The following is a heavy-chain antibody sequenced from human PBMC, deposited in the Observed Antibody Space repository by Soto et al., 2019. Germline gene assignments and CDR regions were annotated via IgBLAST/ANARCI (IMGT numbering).Heavy chain of an antibody. CDR3: ARNLAAAGANVDY. V-gene: IGHV3-21*01. Sequence: EVHLVESGGGLVKPGGSLRLSCAASGFTFSSYSMNWVRQAPGKGLEWVSSISSGTTYIHYADSVKGRFAISRDNAKNSLYLKMNSLRTEDTAVYYCARNLAAAGANVDYCGQGTLVTVSS. D-gene: IGHD6-13*01. J-gene: IGHJ4*02. CDR2: ISSGTTYI. CDR1: GFTFSSYS.